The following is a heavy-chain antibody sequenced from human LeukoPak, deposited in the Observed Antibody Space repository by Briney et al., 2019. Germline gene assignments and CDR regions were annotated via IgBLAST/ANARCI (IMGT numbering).Heavy chain of an antibody. CDR2: IYYSGST. Sequence: SETLSLTCTVSGGSISSYYWSWIRQSPGKGLEWIGYIYYSGSTHYNPSLQSRVTISVDTSKNQFSLKLTSVTAADTAVYYCARGNPAAAGLDYWGQGTLVTVSS. D-gene: IGHD6-25*01. J-gene: IGHJ4*02. V-gene: IGHV4-59*01. CDR1: GGSISSYY. CDR3: ARGNPAAAGLDY.